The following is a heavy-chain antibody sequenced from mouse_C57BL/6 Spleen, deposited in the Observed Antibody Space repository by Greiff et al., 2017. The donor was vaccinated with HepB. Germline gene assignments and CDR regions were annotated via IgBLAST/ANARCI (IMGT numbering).Heavy chain of an antibody. J-gene: IGHJ3*01. V-gene: IGHV1-85*01. CDR1: GYTFTSYD. CDR3: ARRDGSSYSWFAY. Sequence: VKLMESGPELVKPGASVKLSCKASGYTFTSYDINWVKQRPGQGLEWFGWIYPRDGSTKYNEKFKGKATLTVDTSSSTAYMELHSLTSEDAAVYFCARRDGSSYSWFAYWGQGTLVTVSA. D-gene: IGHD1-1*01. CDR2: IYPRDGST.